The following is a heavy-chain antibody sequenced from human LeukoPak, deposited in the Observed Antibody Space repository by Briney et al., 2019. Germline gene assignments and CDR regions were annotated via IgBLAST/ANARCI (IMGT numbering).Heavy chain of an antibody. J-gene: IGHJ5*02. CDR2: IIPIFGTA. D-gene: IGHD3-22*01. Sequence: ASVKVSCKASGGTFSSYAISWVRQAPGQGLEWMGGIIPIFGTANYAQKFQGRVTITADKSTSTAYMELSSLRSEDTAVYSCAAGQYYDSSGYYFYWFDPWGQGTLVTVSS. CDR1: GGTFSSYA. V-gene: IGHV1-69*06. CDR3: AAGQYYDSSGYYFYWFDP.